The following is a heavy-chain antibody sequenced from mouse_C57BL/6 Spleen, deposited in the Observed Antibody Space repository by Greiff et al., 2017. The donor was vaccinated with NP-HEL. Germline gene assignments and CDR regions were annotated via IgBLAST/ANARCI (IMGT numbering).Heavy chain of an antibody. CDR3: ARWRDSMDY. Sequence: QVHVKQSGAELARPGASVKLSCKASGYTFTSYGISWVKQRTGQGLEWIGEIYPRSGNTYYNEKFKGKATLTADKSSSTAYMELRSLTSEDSAVYFCARWRDSMDYWGQGTSVTVSS. V-gene: IGHV1-81*01. CDR1: GYTFTSYG. D-gene: IGHD3-3*01. J-gene: IGHJ4*01. CDR2: IYPRSGNT.